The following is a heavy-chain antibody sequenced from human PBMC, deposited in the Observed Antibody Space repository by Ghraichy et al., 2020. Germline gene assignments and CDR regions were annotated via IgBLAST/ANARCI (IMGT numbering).Heavy chain of an antibody. D-gene: IGHD2-2*01. CDR1: GFTFSSNA. CDR2: ISGGGDRT. J-gene: IGHJ4*02. Sequence: GESLNISCAASGFTFSSNAMSWVRQAPGKGLEWVSDISGGGDRTYYADSVRGRFTISRDNSKNTLYLQMNSLRAEDTAVYYCGKVITNTWYYCDYWGQGSLVTVSS. V-gene: IGHV3-23*01. CDR3: GKVITNTWYYCDY.